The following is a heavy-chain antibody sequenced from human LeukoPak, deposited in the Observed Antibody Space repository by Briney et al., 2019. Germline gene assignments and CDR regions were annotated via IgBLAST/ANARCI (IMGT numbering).Heavy chain of an antibody. J-gene: IGHJ3*02. Sequence: PGGSLRLSCAASGFTFSSYGMHWVRQAPGKGLEWVAFIRYDGSNKYYAGSVKGRFTISRDNSKNTLYLQMNSLRAEDTAVYYCAKDQNYGDYRRGAFDIWGQGTMVTVSS. CDR1: GFTFSSYG. CDR3: AKDQNYGDYRRGAFDI. D-gene: IGHD4-17*01. V-gene: IGHV3-30*02. CDR2: IRYDGSNK.